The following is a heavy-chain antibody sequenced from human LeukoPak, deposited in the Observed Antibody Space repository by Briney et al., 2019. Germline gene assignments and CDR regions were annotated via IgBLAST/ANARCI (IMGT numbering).Heavy chain of an antibody. CDR2: FGMAGDT. D-gene: IGHD1-26*01. J-gene: IGHJ4*02. V-gene: IGHV3-13*01. Sequence: PGGSLRLSCAASGFIFTDYDLHWVRQPPGKGLECFSVFGMAGDTYYADSVKGRFTISRDVAKNSLYLQMNNLRAGDTAVYYCVRTNGGTYYDYWGQGTLVTVSS. CDR3: VRTNGGTYYDY. CDR1: GFIFTDYD.